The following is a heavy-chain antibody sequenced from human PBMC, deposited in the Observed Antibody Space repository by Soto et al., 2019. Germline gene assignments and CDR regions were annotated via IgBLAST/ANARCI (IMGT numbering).Heavy chain of an antibody. D-gene: IGHD3-10*02. CDR1: GFTFSSYD. J-gene: IGHJ6*02. V-gene: IGHV3-13*05. CDR2: IGTAGDP. CDR3: ARGASSIAAKFGEFVYGMDV. Sequence: PGGSLRLSCAASGFTFSSYDMHWVRQATGKGLEWVSAIGTAGDPYYPGSVKGRFTISRENAKNSLYLQMNSLRAGDTAVYYCARGASSIAAKFGEFVYGMDVWGQGNTVTVSS.